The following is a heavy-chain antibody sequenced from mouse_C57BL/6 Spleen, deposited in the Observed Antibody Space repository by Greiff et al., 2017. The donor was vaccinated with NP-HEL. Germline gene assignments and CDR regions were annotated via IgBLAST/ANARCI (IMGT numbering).Heavy chain of an antibody. CDR2: IYPGDGST. D-gene: IGHD1-1*01. CDR1: GYTFTDHT. J-gene: IGHJ2*01. Sequence: QVQLQQSDAELVKPGASVKISCKVSGYTFTDHTIHWMKQRPEHGLEWIGFIYPGDGSTKYNEKFKGKATLTADKASSTAYMYLNSLTSEDSAVYFCARYSYGSRFDYWGQGTTLTVSS. V-gene: IGHV1-78*01. CDR3: ARYSYGSRFDY.